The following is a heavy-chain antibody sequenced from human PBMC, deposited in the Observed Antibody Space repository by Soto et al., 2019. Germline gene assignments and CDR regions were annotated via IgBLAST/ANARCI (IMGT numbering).Heavy chain of an antibody. D-gene: IGHD2-2*01. Sequence: ASVKVSCKASGDTFTANYIHWARQAPGQGLEWMGIINPSGGSTSYAQKFQGRVTMTRDTSTSTVYMELSSLRSEDTAVYYCARDLRYCSSTSCAFPLNYWGQGTLVTVSS. V-gene: IGHV1-46*01. CDR1: GDTFTANY. CDR2: INPSGGST. J-gene: IGHJ4*02. CDR3: ARDLRYCSSTSCAFPLNY.